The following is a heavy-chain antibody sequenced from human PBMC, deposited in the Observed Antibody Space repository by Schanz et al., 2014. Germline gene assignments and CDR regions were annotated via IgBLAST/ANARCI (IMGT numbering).Heavy chain of an antibody. D-gene: IGHD2-8*02. CDR1: GITFSGYS. J-gene: IGHJ3*01. CDR3: ARDKKGGVAPARQDAFDV. V-gene: IGHV3-48*01. CDR2: ISGGSSTK. Sequence: EVQLVESGGGLAQPGGSLRLSCAASGITFSGYSMNWVRQAPGKGLEWVSYISGGSSTKYYADSVKGRFTISRDNGKNSLYLQMNSLRAEDTAVYFGARDKKGGVAPARQDAFDVWGQGTVVTVSS.